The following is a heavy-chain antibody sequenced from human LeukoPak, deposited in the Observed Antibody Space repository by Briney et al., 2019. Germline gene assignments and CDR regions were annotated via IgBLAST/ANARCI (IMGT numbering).Heavy chain of an antibody. CDR3: AKSWFGELRVNYFDY. V-gene: IGHV3-23*01. CDR1: GLTFSSYA. D-gene: IGHD3-10*01. CDR2: ISGSGGST. J-gene: IGHJ4*02. Sequence: PGGSLRLSCAASGLTFSSYAMSWVRQAPGKGLEWVSAISGSGGSTYYADSVKGRFTISRDNSKNTLYLQMNSLRAEDTAVYYCAKSWFGELRVNYFDYWGQGTLVTVSS.